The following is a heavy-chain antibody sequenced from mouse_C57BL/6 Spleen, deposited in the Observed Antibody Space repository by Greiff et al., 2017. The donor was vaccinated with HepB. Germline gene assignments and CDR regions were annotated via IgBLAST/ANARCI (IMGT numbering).Heavy chain of an antibody. V-gene: IGHV1-63*01. J-gene: IGHJ4*01. CDR1: GYTFTNYW. Sequence: QVQLQQSGAELVRPGTSVKMSCKASGYTFTNYWIGWAKQRPGHGLEWIGDIYPGGGYTNYNEKFKGKATLTADKSSSTAYMQFSSLTSEDSAIYYCALYDYDVGGYAMDYWGQGTSVTVSS. CDR3: ALYDYDVGGYAMDY. D-gene: IGHD2-4*01. CDR2: IYPGGGYT.